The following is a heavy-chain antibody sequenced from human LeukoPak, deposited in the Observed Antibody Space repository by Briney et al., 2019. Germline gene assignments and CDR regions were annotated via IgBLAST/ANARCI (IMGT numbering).Heavy chain of an antibody. CDR2: IYAGDSDT. CDR1: GYSFTSYW. V-gene: IGHV5-51*01. D-gene: IGHD5-12*01. CDR3: ARRVLDEYSGYDHFDY. J-gene: IGHJ4*02. Sequence: GESLKISCKVSGYSFTSYWIGWVRQMPGKGLEWMGIIYAGDSDTRYSPSFQGQVTISADKSISTAYLQWSSLKASDTAMYYCARRVLDEYSGYDHFDYWGQGTLVTVSS.